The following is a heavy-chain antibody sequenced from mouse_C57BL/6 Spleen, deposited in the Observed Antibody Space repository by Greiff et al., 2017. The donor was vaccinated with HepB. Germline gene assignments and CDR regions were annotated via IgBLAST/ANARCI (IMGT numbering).Heavy chain of an antibody. CDR2: ISDGGSYT. Sequence: EVQRVESGGGLVKPGGSLKLSCAASGFTFSSYAMSWVRQTPEKRLEWVATISDGGSYTYYPDNVKGRFTISRDNAKNNLYLQMSHLKSEDTAMYYCAREEYYGSSYRRYFDVWGTGTTVTVSS. CDR1: GFTFSSYA. CDR3: AREEYYGSSYRRYFDV. D-gene: IGHD1-1*01. V-gene: IGHV5-4*01. J-gene: IGHJ1*03.